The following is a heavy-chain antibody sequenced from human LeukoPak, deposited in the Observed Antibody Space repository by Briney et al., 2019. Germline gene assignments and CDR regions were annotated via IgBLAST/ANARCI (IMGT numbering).Heavy chain of an antibody. Sequence: SETLSLTCTVSGGSFSSSSYYWGWIRQPPGKGLEWIGSFYYSGSTYYNPSLKSRVTITVDTSKNQFSLKLSSVTAADTAIYYCARIDGGHHLSPFDYWGQGTLVTVSS. CDR2: FYYSGST. J-gene: IGHJ4*02. D-gene: IGHD4-23*01. V-gene: IGHV4-39*01. CDR1: GGSFSSSSYY. CDR3: ARIDGGHHLSPFDY.